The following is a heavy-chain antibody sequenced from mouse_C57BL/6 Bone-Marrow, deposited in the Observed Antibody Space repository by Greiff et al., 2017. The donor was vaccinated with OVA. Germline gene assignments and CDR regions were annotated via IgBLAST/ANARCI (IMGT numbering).Heavy chain of an antibody. CDR3: ARSGHYAMDY. J-gene: IGHJ4*01. D-gene: IGHD1-3*01. CDR2: IYPRSGNT. CDR1: GYTFTSYG. Sequence: QVQLQQSGAELARPGASVKLSCKASGYTFTSYGISWVKQRTGQGLEWIGEIYPRSGNTYYNAKFKGKATLTADKSSSTAYMERRSLTSEDSAVYFCARSGHYAMDYWGQGTAVTVSS. V-gene: IGHV1-81*01.